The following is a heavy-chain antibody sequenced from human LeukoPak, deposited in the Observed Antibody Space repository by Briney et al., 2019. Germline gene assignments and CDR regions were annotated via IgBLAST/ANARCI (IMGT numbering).Heavy chain of an antibody. CDR2: IYYSGST. CDR1: GASISSNYYW. CDR3: ARFKDYYYYMDV. V-gene: IGHV4-39*01. Sequence: SETLSLTCTVSGASISSNYYWWGWIRQPPGKGLEWIGSIYYSGSTYCNPSLKSRVTVSVDTSKNQFSLKVSSVTAADTAVYYCARFKDYYYYMDVWGKGTTITVSS. J-gene: IGHJ6*03.